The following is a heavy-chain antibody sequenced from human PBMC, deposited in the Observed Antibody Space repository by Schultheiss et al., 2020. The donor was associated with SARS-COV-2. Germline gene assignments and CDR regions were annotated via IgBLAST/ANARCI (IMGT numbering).Heavy chain of an antibody. Sequence: SETLSLTCAVYGGSFSGYYWSWIRQPPGKGLEWIGEINHSGSTNYNPSLKSRVTISVDTSKNQFSLKLSSVTAADTAVYFCGRMNLYSFDYWGRGTLVTVSS. J-gene: IGHJ4*02. V-gene: IGHV4-34*01. CDR2: INHSGST. CDR1: GGSFSGYY. CDR3: GRMNLYSFDY. D-gene: IGHD1-14*01.